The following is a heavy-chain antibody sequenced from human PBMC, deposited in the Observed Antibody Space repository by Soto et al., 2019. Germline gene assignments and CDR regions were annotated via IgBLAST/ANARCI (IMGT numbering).Heavy chain of an antibody. CDR1: GGTFSSYA. CDR3: ARLPYAGARSSEFDI. D-gene: IGHD1-26*01. CDR2: IIPIFGTA. Sequence: QVQLVQSGAEVKKPGSSVKVACKASGGTFSSYAISWVRQAPGQGLEWMGGIIPIFGTANYAQKFQGRVTITADESMSTAYMELSSLRSEDTAVYYCARLPYAGARSSEFDIWGQGTMVTVSS. J-gene: IGHJ3*02. V-gene: IGHV1-69*01.